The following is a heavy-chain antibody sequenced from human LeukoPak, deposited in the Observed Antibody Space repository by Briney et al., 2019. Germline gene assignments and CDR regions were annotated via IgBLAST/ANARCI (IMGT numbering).Heavy chain of an antibody. Sequence: GASVKVSCKASGYTFTSYYMHWVRQAPGQGLEWMGIINPSGGSTSYAQKFQGRVTITADKSTSTAYMELSSLRSEDTAVYYCAKSDDSSGYYYDYWGQGTLVTVSS. J-gene: IGHJ4*02. CDR2: INPSGGST. V-gene: IGHV1-46*01. CDR3: AKSDDSSGYYYDY. CDR1: GYTFTSYY. D-gene: IGHD3-22*01.